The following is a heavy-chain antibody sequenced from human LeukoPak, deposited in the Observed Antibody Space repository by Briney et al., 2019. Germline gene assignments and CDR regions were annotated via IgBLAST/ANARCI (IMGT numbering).Heavy chain of an antibody. CDR3: ARGSYSGSYWQDAFDI. D-gene: IGHD1-26*01. CDR1: GFTFSSYG. J-gene: IGHJ3*02. CDR2: ISYDGSNK. V-gene: IGHV3-30*03. Sequence: DPGGSLRLSCAASGFTFSSYGMHWVRQAPGKGLEWVAVISYDGSNKYYADSVKGRFTISRDNSKNTLYLQMNSLRAEDTAVYYCARGSYSGSYWQDAFDIWGQGTMVTVSS.